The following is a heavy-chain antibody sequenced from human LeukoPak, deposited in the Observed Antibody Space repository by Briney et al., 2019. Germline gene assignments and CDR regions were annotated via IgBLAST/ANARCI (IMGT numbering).Heavy chain of an antibody. J-gene: IGHJ4*02. CDR3: AKDLITIISPVDY. D-gene: IGHD3-9*01. CDR2: ISGSGDST. Sequence: GGSLRLSCAASGFTFSNYAMNWVRQAPGKGLEWVSSISGSGDSTYYADSVKGRFTISRDNSKNTLSLQMNSLGAEDTAVYYCAKDLITIISPVDYWGQGTLVTVSS. CDR1: GFTFSNYA. V-gene: IGHV3-23*01.